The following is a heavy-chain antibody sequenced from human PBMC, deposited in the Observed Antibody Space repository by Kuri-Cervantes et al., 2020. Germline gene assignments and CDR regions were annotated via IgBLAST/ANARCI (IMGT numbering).Heavy chain of an antibody. D-gene: IGHD1-26*01. Sequence: ASVKVSCKASGYTFTGYYIHWVRQAPGQGLEWMGWISPNSGGTNFAQKFQGRVTMTRDTSISTAYMELRSLRSDDTAVYYCAREGSYRNAFDIWGQGTMVTVSS. CDR2: ISPNSGGT. CDR1: GYTFTGYY. V-gene: IGHV1-2*02. CDR3: AREGSYRNAFDI. J-gene: IGHJ3*02.